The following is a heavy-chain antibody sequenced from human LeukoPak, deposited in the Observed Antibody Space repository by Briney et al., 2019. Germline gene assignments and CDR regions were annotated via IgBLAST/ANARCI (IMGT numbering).Heavy chain of an antibody. CDR3: AADRGWDYGSGSGFDI. Sequence: SVKVSCKASGFTFTSSAMQWVRQARGQRLEWIGWTVVGSGNTNYAQKFQERVTITRDMSTSTAYMELSSLRSEDTAVYYCAADRGWDYGSGSGFDIWGQGTMVTVSS. V-gene: IGHV1-58*02. CDR2: TVVGSGNT. J-gene: IGHJ3*02. CDR1: GFTFTSSA. D-gene: IGHD3-10*01.